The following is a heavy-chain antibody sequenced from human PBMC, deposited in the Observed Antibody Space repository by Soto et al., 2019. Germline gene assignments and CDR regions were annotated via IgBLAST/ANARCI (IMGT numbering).Heavy chain of an antibody. D-gene: IGHD6-13*01. Sequence: QVQLVQSGAEVKKPGASVKVSCKASGYTFTSYDINWVRQATGQGLEWMGWMNPNSGNTGYAQKFQGRFTMTKNTSISTAHMELSSLRSEDTAVYYCARGRGGGSSTSHKTLAYWGQGTLVTVSS. J-gene: IGHJ4*02. CDR3: ARGRGGGSSTSHKTLAY. CDR2: MNPNSGNT. CDR1: GYTFTSYD. V-gene: IGHV1-8*01.